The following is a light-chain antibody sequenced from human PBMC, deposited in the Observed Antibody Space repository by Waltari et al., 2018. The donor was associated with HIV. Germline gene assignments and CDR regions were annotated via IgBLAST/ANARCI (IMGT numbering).Light chain of an antibody. V-gene: IGKV1-5*03. CDR1: QSISTW. Sequence: DIQMTQSPSTLSASVGARVTITCRASQSISTWLAWYQQKPGKAPNLLIYKASSLESGVPSRFSGSGSGTEFTLTISSLQPDDFATYYCQQYISYWTFGQGTKVEMK. J-gene: IGKJ1*01. CDR3: QQYISYWT. CDR2: KAS.